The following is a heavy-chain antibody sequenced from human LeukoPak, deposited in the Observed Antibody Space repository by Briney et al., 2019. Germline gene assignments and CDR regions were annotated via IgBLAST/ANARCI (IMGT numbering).Heavy chain of an antibody. Sequence: SETLSLTCTVSGGSISTYYWSWIRQPPGKGLEWIGYIYYSGSTNYSPSLKSRVTISVDTSKNQFSLKLSPVTAADTAVYYCAREAYWSDSSGYRHWCFDLWGRGTLVTVSS. CDR2: IYYSGST. V-gene: IGHV4-59*01. J-gene: IGHJ2*01. CDR3: AREAYWSDSSGYRHWCFDL. CDR1: GGSISTYY. D-gene: IGHD3-22*01.